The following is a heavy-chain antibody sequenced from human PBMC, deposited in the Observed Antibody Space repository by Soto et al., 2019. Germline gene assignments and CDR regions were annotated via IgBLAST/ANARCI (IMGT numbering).Heavy chain of an antibody. D-gene: IGHD2-15*01. V-gene: IGHV4-4*02. J-gene: IGHJ4*02. CDR1: SGSIGSSNW. Sequence: PSETLSLTCAVSSGSIGSSNWWSWVRQPPGKGLEWIGEIYHSGSTNYNPSLKSRVTISVDKSKNQFSLKLSSVTAADTAVYYCARVSKLPSAFDYWGQGTLVTVSS. CDR3: ARVSKLPSAFDY. CDR2: IYHSGST.